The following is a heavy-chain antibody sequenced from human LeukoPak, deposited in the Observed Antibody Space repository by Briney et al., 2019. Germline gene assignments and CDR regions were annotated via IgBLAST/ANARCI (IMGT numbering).Heavy chain of an antibody. Sequence: GGSLRLSCAASGFTFSSYEMNWVRQAPRKGLEWVSYISSSGSTIYYADSVKGRFTISRDNAKNSLYLQMNSLRAEDTAVYYCARVGYSGYYFDYWGQGTLVTVSS. CDR1: GFTFSSYE. V-gene: IGHV3-48*03. J-gene: IGHJ4*02. CDR3: ARVGYSGYYFDY. D-gene: IGHD5-12*01. CDR2: ISSSGSTI.